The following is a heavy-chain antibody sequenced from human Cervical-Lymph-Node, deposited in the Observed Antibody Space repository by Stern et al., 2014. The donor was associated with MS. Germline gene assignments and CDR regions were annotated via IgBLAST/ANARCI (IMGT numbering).Heavy chain of an antibody. D-gene: IGHD3-3*01. J-gene: IGHJ6*02. CDR2: IFPGGSDP. CDR1: GYFFNSYW. Sequence: EVQLVESGAEVTKPGESLKISCQGSGYFFNSYWIGWVRQRPGKGLEWMGMIFPGGSDPRYSPSFQGQFPISADKSSSTVYLQWRSLKPSDTAMYYCARHYSRPSISGVVMSAMDVWGQGTTVIVSS. V-gene: IGHV5-51*01. CDR3: ARHYSRPSISGVVMSAMDV.